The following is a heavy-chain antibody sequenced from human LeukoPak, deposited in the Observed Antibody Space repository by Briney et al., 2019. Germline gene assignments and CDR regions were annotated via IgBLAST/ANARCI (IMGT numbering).Heavy chain of an antibody. Sequence: PSETLSLTCAVYGGSFSGYYWGWIRQPPGKGLEWIGSIYYSGSTYYNPSLKSRVTISVDTSKNQFSLKLSSVTAADTAVYYCARVITMVRGVIIGWFDPWGQGTLVTVSS. CDR1: GGSFSGYY. J-gene: IGHJ5*02. CDR3: ARVITMVRGVIIGWFDP. V-gene: IGHV4-34*01. CDR2: IYYSGST. D-gene: IGHD3-10*01.